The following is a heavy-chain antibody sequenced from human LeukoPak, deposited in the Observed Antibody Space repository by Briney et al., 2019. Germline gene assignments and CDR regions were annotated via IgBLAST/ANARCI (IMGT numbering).Heavy chain of an antibody. D-gene: IGHD2-2*01. CDR3: ASWYCSSTSCSHFDY. Sequence: EASVKVSCKASGYTFTSYDINWVRQATGQGLEWMGWMNPNSGNTGYAQKLQGRVTMTTDTSTSTAYMELRSLRSDDTAVYYCASWYCSSTSCSHFDYWGQGTLVTVSS. V-gene: IGHV1-8*01. CDR2: MNPNSGNT. J-gene: IGHJ4*02. CDR1: GYTFTSYD.